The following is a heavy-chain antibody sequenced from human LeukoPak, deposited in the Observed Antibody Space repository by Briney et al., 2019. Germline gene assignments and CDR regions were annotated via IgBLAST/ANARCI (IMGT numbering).Heavy chain of an antibody. J-gene: IGHJ3*02. Sequence: GGSLRLSCAASGFTFSSYGMHWVRQAPGKGLEWVAFIRYDGSNKYYADSVKGRFTISRDNAKNSLYLQMNSLRAEDTAVYYCAKVSTMIVDRPPYDAFDIWGQGTMVTVSS. D-gene: IGHD3-22*01. CDR2: IRYDGSNK. CDR1: GFTFSSYG. V-gene: IGHV3-30*02. CDR3: AKVSTMIVDRPPYDAFDI.